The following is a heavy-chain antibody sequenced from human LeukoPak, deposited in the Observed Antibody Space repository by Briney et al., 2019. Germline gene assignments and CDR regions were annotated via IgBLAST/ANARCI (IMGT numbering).Heavy chain of an antibody. Sequence: GASVKVSCKASGYTFTGYYMHWVRQAPGQGLEWMGWINPNSGGTNYAQKFQGRVTMTRDTSISTAYMELSRLRSDDTAVYYCARVRSYSGSYYFDYWGQGTLVTVSS. V-gene: IGHV1-2*02. J-gene: IGHJ4*02. CDR2: INPNSGGT. CDR3: ARVRSYSGSYYFDY. D-gene: IGHD1-26*01. CDR1: GYTFTGYY.